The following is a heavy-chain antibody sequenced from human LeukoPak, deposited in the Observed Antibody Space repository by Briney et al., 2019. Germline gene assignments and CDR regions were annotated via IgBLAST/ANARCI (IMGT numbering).Heavy chain of an antibody. CDR1: GGSISSYY. Sequence: PSETLSLTCTGSGGSISSYYWSWIRQPAGKGLEWIGRIYTSGSTNYNPSLKSRVAMSVDTSKNQFSLKLSSVTAADTAVYYCARGGAVAKPIDYWGQGTLVTVSS. CDR3: ARGGAVAKPIDY. J-gene: IGHJ4*02. D-gene: IGHD6-19*01. CDR2: IYTSGST. V-gene: IGHV4-4*07.